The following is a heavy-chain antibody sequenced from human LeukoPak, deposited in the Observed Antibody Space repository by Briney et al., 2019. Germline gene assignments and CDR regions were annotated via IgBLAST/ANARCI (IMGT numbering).Heavy chain of an antibody. CDR3: ARGLGRGSPPRLWAKNWFDP. D-gene: IGHD2-15*01. CDR1: GGSFSGYY. J-gene: IGHJ5*02. Sequence: PSETLSLTCAVYGGSFSGYYWSWIREPPGKGLEGIGEINDSGSTNYNPSLKSRVTISVDTSKNQFSLKLSSVTAADTAVYYCARGLGRGSPPRLWAKNWFDPWGQGTLVTVSS. V-gene: IGHV4-34*01. CDR2: INDSGST.